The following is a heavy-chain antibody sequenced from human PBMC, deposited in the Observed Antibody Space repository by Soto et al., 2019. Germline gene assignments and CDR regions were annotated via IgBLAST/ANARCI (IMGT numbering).Heavy chain of an antibody. CDR3: ARDIEAAGLFFDY. D-gene: IGHD6-13*01. Sequence: PSETLSLTCPVSVDSISNYYWSWIRQPPGKGLEWIGCSYYGGSPYYNPSLKSRVTISVDNAENSLSLQMNSLSAEDTAVYYCARDIEAAGLFFDYWGQGTLVTVSS. CDR2: SYYGGSP. CDR1: VDSISNYY. V-gene: IGHV4-59*12. J-gene: IGHJ4*02.